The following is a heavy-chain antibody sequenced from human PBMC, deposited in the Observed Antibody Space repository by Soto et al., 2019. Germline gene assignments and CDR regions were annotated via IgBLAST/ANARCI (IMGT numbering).Heavy chain of an antibody. CDR3: AKEGGLRGSYYTSSSYYFDY. J-gene: IGHJ4*02. Sequence: QVQLVESGGGVVQPGRSLRLSCVASGFTFSSYGMHWVRQAPGKGLEWVAIISYDGSNTYYADSVKGRFTISRDNSKNTLDLQKNSLRAEDTSVYYCAKEGGLRGSYYTSSSYYFDYWGPGTLVTVAS. D-gene: IGHD1-26*01. V-gene: IGHV3-30*18. CDR1: GFTFSSYG. CDR2: ISYDGSNT.